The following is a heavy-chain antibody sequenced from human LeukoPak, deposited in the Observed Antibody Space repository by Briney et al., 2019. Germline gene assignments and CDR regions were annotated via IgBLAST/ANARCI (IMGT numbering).Heavy chain of an antibody. Sequence: PSETLSLTCTVSGGSISSYYWSWIRQPPGKGLEWIGYIYYSGSTNYNPSLKSRVTISVDTSKNQFSLKLSSVTAADTAVYYCARDYSSGYPADAFDIWGQGTMVTVSS. D-gene: IGHD3-22*01. J-gene: IGHJ3*02. CDR3: ARDYSSGYPADAFDI. V-gene: IGHV4-59*01. CDR1: GGSISSYY. CDR2: IYYSGST.